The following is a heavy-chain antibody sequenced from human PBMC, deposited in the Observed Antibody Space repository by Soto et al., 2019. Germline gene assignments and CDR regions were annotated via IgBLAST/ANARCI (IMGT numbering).Heavy chain of an antibody. V-gene: IGHV3-30*13. CDR3: ARDGQIVTTFGHYGLDV. D-gene: IGHD1-26*01. CDR1: GFTFATYG. CDR2: ISYDGSSE. Sequence: QGHLVESGGGVVQPGSSLRLSCAGTGFTFATYGIHWVRQAPGKGLEWVAHISYDGSSEYYADSVKGRFNISRDNSMSRLYLQMTSLRIEDTALYYCARDGQIVTTFGHYGLDVWGQGTTVTVSS. J-gene: IGHJ6*02.